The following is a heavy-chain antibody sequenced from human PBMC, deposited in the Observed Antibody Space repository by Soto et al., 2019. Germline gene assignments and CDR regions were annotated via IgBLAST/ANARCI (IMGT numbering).Heavy chain of an antibody. CDR3: ARDDCSSTSCQHWFDP. CDR1: GGTFSSYT. J-gene: IGHJ5*02. D-gene: IGHD2-2*01. CDR2: IIPILGIA. V-gene: IGHV1-69*08. Sequence: QVQLVQSGAEVKKPGSSVKVSCKASGGTFSSYTISWVRQAPGQGLEWMGRIIPILGIANYAQKFQGRVTITADKSTSTAYMELSSLRSEDTAVYYCARDDCSSTSCQHWFDPWGQGNLVTVSS.